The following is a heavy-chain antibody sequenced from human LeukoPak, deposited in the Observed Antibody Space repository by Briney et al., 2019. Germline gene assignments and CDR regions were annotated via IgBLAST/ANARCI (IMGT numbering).Heavy chain of an antibody. V-gene: IGHV3-21*01. CDR1: GFTVSSNY. D-gene: IGHD6-13*01. Sequence: GGSLRLSCAASGFTVSSNYMSWVRQAPGRGLEWVSSISSSSSDIYYADSVKGRFTISRDNAKDSLSLQMNNLRAEDTAAYYCARGGVSRIAAAGTYAFDIWGQGTMVTVSS. J-gene: IGHJ3*02. CDR3: ARGGVSRIAAAGTYAFDI. CDR2: ISSSSSDI.